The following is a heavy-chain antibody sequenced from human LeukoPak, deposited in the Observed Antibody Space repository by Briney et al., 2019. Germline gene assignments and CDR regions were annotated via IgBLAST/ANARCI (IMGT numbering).Heavy chain of an antibody. V-gene: IGHV4-61*02. CDR1: GDSITSDTYY. CDR2: IYASGST. Sequence: TSETLSLTCTVSGDSITSDTYYWSWIRQPAGKGLEWIGRIYASGSTTYNASLKSRVTISVDTSKNQFSLKLSSVTAADTAVYYCARKLGRPFDIWGQGTMVTVSS. CDR3: ARKLGRPFDI. J-gene: IGHJ3*02.